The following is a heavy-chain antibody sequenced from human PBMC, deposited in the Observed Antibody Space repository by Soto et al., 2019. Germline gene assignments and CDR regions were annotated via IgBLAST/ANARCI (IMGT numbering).Heavy chain of an antibody. CDR1: GFTFSIYW. J-gene: IGHJ4*02. Sequence: EVQLVESGGGLVQPGGSLRLSCAASGFTFSIYWMSWVRQAPGKGLEWVANIKQDGSEKYYVDSVKGRFTISRDNAKNSLYLQMNSLRAEDTAVYYCARPGGFYSSSSAYWGQGILVTVSS. CDR2: IKQDGSEK. D-gene: IGHD6-6*01. CDR3: ARPGGFYSSSSAY. V-gene: IGHV3-7*01.